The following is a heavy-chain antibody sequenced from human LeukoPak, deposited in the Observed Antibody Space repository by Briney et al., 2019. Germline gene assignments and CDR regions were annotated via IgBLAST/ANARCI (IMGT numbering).Heavy chain of an antibody. CDR2: IYYSGST. J-gene: IGHJ3*02. CDR3: ARVPAPYYDYVWGSYRPVGAFDI. D-gene: IGHD3-16*02. Sequence: PSETLSLTCTVSGGSINSSSYYWGWIRQPPGKGLEWIGSIYYSGSTYYNPSLKSRVTISVDTSKNQFSLKLSSVTAADTAVYYCARVPAPYYDYVWGSYRPVGAFDIWGQGTMVTVSS. CDR1: GGSINSSSYY. V-gene: IGHV4-39*07.